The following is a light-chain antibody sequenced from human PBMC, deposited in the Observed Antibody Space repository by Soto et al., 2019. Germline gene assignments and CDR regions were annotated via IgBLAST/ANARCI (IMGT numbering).Light chain of an antibody. CDR2: GAC. CDR1: QSVNNNY. CDR3: QYDGNSGT. J-gene: IGKJ1*01. V-gene: IGKV3-20*01. Sequence: EIVLTQSPGTLSLSPGERATLSCRASQSVNNNYLAWYQQKPGQAHRLLYEGACNRATGTPDRVSGSGSTTVITLTSSRQEPEDFAVYYCQYDGNSGTFGQGTKVDIK.